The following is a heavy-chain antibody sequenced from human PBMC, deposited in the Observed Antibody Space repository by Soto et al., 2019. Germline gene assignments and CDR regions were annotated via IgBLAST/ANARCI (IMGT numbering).Heavy chain of an antibody. CDR3: AKDGYCSSTSCYTYYYYSMDV. D-gene: IGHD2-2*02. J-gene: IGHJ6*02. CDR1: GFTFSSYA. CDR2: ISGSGGST. Sequence: LRLSCAASGFTFSSYAMSWVHQAPGKGLEWVSAISGSGGSTYYADSVKGRFTISRDNSKNTLYLQMNSLRAEDTAVYYCAKDGYCSSTSCYTYYYYSMDVWGQGTTVTVSS. V-gene: IGHV3-23*01.